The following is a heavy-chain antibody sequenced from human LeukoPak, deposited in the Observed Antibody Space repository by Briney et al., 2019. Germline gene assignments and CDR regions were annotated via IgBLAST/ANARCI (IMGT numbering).Heavy chain of an antibody. CDR2: INQDGSAK. V-gene: IGHV3-7*01. Sequence: PGGSLRLSCAASGFTFSSYWMSWVRQAPGKGLEWVANINQDGSAKDYGGSVEGRFTISRDNAKNSLYLQMNSLTAEDTAVYFCVSAPNENYFDFWGQGTLVTVSS. J-gene: IGHJ4*02. CDR3: VSAPNENYFDF. CDR1: GFTFSSYW.